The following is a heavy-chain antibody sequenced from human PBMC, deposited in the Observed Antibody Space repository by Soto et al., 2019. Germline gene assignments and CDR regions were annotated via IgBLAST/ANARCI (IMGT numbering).Heavy chain of an antibody. V-gene: IGHV4-59*01. D-gene: IGHD3-22*01. CDR2: VYYSGST. Sequence: SETLSLTCTVSAGSISSYYWSWIRQPPGKGLEWIGYVYYSGSTNYNSSLKSRVTISVDTSKNQFSLKLSSVTAADTAVYYCARLVEDFYASSGYYGSIYDSWGQGTLVTVS. J-gene: IGHJ4*02. CDR1: AGSISSYY. CDR3: ARLVEDFYASSGYYGSIYDS.